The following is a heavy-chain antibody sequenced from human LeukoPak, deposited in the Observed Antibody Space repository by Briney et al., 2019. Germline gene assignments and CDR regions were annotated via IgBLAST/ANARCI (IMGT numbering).Heavy chain of an antibody. D-gene: IGHD6-19*01. Sequence: ASEKVSCKASGFTFTNYFMHWLRQAPGQGLEWMGWINPSTGDTNSAQKFQGRVTMTRDTSISTAYMELSRLRSDDTAVYYCASAYSSGWSDFDYWGQGALVTVSS. V-gene: IGHV1-2*02. J-gene: IGHJ4*02. CDR2: INPSTGDT. CDR3: ASAYSSGWSDFDY. CDR1: GFTFTNYF.